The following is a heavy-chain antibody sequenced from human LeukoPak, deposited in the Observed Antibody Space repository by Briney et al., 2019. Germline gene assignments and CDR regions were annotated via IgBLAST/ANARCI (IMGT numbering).Heavy chain of an antibody. V-gene: IGHV3-13*01. J-gene: IGHJ4*02. CDR2: IGTVGDT. Sequence: GGSLRLSCEASGFTFSAHGMSWVRQATGKGLEWVSAIGTVGDTHYLGSVKGRFTISRDNAKNSLYLQMNSLRAEDTAVYYCASEVPAATPDWGQGTLVTVSS. CDR1: GFTFSAHG. CDR3: ASEVPAATPD. D-gene: IGHD2-2*01.